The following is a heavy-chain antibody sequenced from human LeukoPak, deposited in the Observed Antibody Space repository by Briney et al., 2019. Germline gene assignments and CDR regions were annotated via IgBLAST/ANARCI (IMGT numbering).Heavy chain of an antibody. D-gene: IGHD6-19*01. CDR1: GYTFTNYY. Sequence: ASVKVSCKASGYTFTNYYMHWVRQAPGQGLEWMGMINPSGGATSYAQKFQGRVTMTRDTSTSTVYMELSSLRSEDTAVYYCARDRIPVGGDYFDYWGQGTLVTVSS. CDR3: ARDRIPVGGDYFDY. CDR2: INPSGGAT. V-gene: IGHV1-46*01. J-gene: IGHJ4*02.